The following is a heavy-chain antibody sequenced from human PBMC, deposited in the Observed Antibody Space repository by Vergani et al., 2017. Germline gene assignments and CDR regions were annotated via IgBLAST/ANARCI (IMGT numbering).Heavy chain of an antibody. D-gene: IGHD3-3*01. J-gene: IGHJ6*03. CDR1: GYTFTSYY. Sequence: QVQLVQSGAEVKKPGASVKVSCKASGYTFTSYYMHGVRQAPGQGLEWLGIINPSGGSTSYAQKFQGRVTMTRDTSTTPVYMELSSLRSEDTAVYYCARGFFYYYMDVWGKGTTVTVPS. CDR2: INPSGGST. CDR3: ARGFFYYYMDV. V-gene: IGHV1-46*01.